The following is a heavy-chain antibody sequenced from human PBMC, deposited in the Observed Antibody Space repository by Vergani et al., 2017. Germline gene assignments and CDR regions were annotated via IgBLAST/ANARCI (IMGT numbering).Heavy chain of an antibody. J-gene: IGHJ5*02. Sequence: QVQLQESGPGLVKPSETLSLTCTVSGGSISSHYWSWIRQPAGKGLEWIGRIYTSGSTNYNPSLKSRVTMSVDTSKNQFSLKLSSVTAADTAVYYCARDGQVAATPGSVNWFDPWGQGTLVTVSS. CDR3: ARDGQVAATPGSVNWFDP. V-gene: IGHV4-4*07. CDR1: GGSISSHY. CDR2: IYTSGST. D-gene: IGHD2-15*01.